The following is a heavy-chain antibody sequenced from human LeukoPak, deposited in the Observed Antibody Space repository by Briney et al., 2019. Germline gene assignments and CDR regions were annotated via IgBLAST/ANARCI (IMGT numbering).Heavy chain of an antibody. V-gene: IGHV4-4*07. CDR3: AREGDVDTFDY. CDR1: GVSISSYF. CDR2: IYTSGST. Sequence: SETLSLTCTVSGVSISSYFWSWIRQPAGKGLEWIGRIYTSGSTNYNPSLKSRVTMSVDTSKNQCSLKLSAVTAADTAVYYCAREGDVDTFDYWGQGTLVTASS. J-gene: IGHJ4*02. D-gene: IGHD5-18*01.